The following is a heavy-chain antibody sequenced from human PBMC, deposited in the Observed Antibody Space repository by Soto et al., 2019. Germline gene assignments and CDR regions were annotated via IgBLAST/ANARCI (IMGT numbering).Heavy chain of an antibody. CDR3: ARDHCTNGVCYTMFHYFDY. Sequence: QVQLQQWGAGLLKPSETLSLTCAVYGGSYSGYYWSWIRQPPGKELEWIGEINHSGSTNYNPSLKSRVTISVDTSKNQFSLKLSSVTAADTAVYYCARDHCTNGVCYTMFHYFDYWGQGTLVTVSS. J-gene: IGHJ4*02. CDR2: INHSGST. V-gene: IGHV4-34*01. CDR1: GGSYSGYY. D-gene: IGHD2-8*01.